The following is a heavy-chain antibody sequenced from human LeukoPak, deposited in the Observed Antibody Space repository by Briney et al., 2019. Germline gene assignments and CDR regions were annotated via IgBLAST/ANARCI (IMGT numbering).Heavy chain of an antibody. CDR1: GNNLISDY. Sequence: GASVKVSCKTSGNNLISDYIHWVRQAPRHGLEWMGRIIPRDGNTIYAQKFQGRVAMTRDTSTRTVFMELHSLRSDDSAVCYCGRVEVWGGHYYDSSGYYFAFDIWGQGTMVTVSP. D-gene: IGHD3-22*01. J-gene: IGHJ3*02. V-gene: IGHV1-46*01. CDR3: GRVEVWGGHYYDSSGYYFAFDI. CDR2: IIPRDGNT.